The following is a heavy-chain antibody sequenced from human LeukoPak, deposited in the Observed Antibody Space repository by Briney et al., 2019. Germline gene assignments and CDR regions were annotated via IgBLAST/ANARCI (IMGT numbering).Heavy chain of an antibody. D-gene: IGHD2-8*01. CDR3: ARVRMGDYVDY. CDR2: IYYSVST. V-gene: IGHV4-59*01. CDR1: GGSISSYY. Sequence: SETLSLTCTVSGGSISSYYWSWIRQPPGKGLEWIGYIYYSVSTNYNPSLKSRVTISVDTSKNQFSLKLSSVTAADTAVYYCARVRMGDYVDYWGQGTLVTVSS. J-gene: IGHJ4*02.